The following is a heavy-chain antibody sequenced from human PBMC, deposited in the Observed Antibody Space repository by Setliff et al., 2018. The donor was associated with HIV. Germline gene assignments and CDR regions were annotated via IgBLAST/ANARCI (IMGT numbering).Heavy chain of an antibody. CDR1: GYSLTSGYY. CDR3: AREVKWFALDF. J-gene: IGHJ4*02. CDR2: IKTSDNSGTA. D-gene: IGHD3-10*01. V-gene: IGHV3-49*03. Sequence: LSLTCGVSGYSLTSGYYWGWIRQPPGKGLEWVGSIKTSDNSGTAEYATSVKGRFIISREDSRSIAYLQLDNLKIEDTAVYYCAREVKWFALDFWGRGTLVTVSS.